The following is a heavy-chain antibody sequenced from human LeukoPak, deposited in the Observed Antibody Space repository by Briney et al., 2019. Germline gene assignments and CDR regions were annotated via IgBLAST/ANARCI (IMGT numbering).Heavy chain of an antibody. D-gene: IGHD3-10*01. V-gene: IGHV3-23*01. CDR1: GFTFSSYA. J-gene: IGHJ5*02. CDR2: ISGSGGST. Sequence: TGGSLRLSCAASGFTFSSYAMSWARQAPGKGLEWVSAISGSGGSTYYADSVKGRFTISRDNSKNTLYLQMNSLRAEDTAVYYCAKALNYYGSGSYYNHWGQGTLVTVSS. CDR3: AKALNYYGSGSYYNH.